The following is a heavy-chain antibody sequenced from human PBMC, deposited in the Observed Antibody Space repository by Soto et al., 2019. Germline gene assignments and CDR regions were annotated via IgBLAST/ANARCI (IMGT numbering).Heavy chain of an antibody. CDR1: GGTFSNYA. Sequence: QVQLVQSGAEVKKPGSSVKVSCRTSGGTFSNYAISWVRQAPGQGLEWMGGIVPIFGTATYAQKFQGRVTNNADETTRTAYMELICLRSDDTAVFYCSSPTGKLDYWGQGTLVTVSS. CDR3: SSPTGKLDY. J-gene: IGHJ4*02. D-gene: IGHD2-8*02. V-gene: IGHV1-69*01. CDR2: IVPIFGTA.